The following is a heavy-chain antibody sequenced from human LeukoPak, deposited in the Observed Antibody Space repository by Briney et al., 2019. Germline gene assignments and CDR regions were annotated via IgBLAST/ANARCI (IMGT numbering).Heavy chain of an antibody. Sequence: SGTLSLTCTVSGDSINSLDLWSWVRPPPGKGLEWIGEMYLSGTTHSNPFVKSRVTMSIDKSKNQFFLNLSSVTAADTAVYYCAGLVGRYSSGLYYYYFDYWGQGTLVTVSS. CDR1: GDSINSLDL. J-gene: IGHJ4*02. D-gene: IGHD3-22*01. CDR2: MYLSGTT. CDR3: AGLVGRYSSGLYYYYFDY. V-gene: IGHV4-4*02.